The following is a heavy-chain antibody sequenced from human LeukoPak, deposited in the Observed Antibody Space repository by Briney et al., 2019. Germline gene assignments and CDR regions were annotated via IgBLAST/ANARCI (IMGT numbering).Heavy chain of an antibody. CDR1: GASISTSY. V-gene: IGHV4-59*01. Sequence: SETLSLTCTVSGASISTSYWYWIRQPPGKGLEWIGYIHYSGDINYNPSLKSRVTISAYTSKNQLSLKLSPVTAADTAVYYCARVGCSGGSCYPDYWGQGTLVTVSS. J-gene: IGHJ4*02. CDR2: IHYSGDI. D-gene: IGHD2-15*01. CDR3: ARVGCSGGSCYPDY.